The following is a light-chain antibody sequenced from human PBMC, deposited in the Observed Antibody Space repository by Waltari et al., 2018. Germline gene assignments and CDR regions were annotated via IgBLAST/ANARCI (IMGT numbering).Light chain of an antibody. V-gene: IGKV1-9*01. CDR3: QQLNGYPLT. Sequence: IHFTQPPSSLSASVGDRVTITCRASQGFSSHLAWYQQKPGKAPKLLTYGSCTLQSGVPSRVSGSGSGTDFTLNISSLQPEDFATYYCQQLNGYPLTFGGGTKVEF. CDR1: QGFSSH. CDR2: GSC. J-gene: IGKJ4*01.